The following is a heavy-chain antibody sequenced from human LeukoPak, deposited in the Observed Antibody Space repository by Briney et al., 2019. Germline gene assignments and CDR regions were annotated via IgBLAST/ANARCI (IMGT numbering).Heavy chain of an antibody. V-gene: IGHV4-59*08. CDR2: IYYSGST. CDR3: ARLSSGWSYYFDY. D-gene: IGHD6-19*01. CDR1: GGSISNSY. Sequence: SETLSLTCTVSGGSISNSYWSWIRQPPGEGLEWIGYIYYSGSTDYNPSLKSRVTISVDTSKNQFSLKLSSVTAADTAVYYCARLSSGWSYYFDYWGQGTLVTVSS. J-gene: IGHJ4*02.